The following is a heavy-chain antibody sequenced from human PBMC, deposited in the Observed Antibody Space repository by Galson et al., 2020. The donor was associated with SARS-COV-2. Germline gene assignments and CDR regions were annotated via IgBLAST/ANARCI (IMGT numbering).Heavy chain of an antibody. J-gene: IGHJ4*02. CDR2: ISYDGSNK. CDR1: GFTFSSYA. CDR3: ARVFGGSYLGHFDY. D-gene: IGHD1-26*01. Sequence: GESLKISCAASGFTFSSYAMHWVRQAPGKGLEWVAVISYDGSNKYYADSVKGRFTISRDNSKNTLYLQMNSRRAEDTAVYYCARVFGGSYLGHFDYWGQGTLVTVSS. V-gene: IGHV3-30-3*01.